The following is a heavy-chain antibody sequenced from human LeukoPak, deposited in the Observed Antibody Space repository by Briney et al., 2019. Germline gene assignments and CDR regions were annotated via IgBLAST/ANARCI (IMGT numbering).Heavy chain of an antibody. V-gene: IGHV1-46*01. Sequence: GASVKVSCKSSGYTLTSYYMHWVRQPPGREPEGMGVINPSGGSTTSYAHKIQGRVTMTRDTSMSTVTMQLRRLSSEDTAVSSCASGTLRYFDFWGQGPLVTVSS. CDR1: GYTLTSYY. D-gene: IGHD3-9*01. CDR3: ASGTLRYFDF. CDR2: INPSGGSTT. J-gene: IGHJ4*02.